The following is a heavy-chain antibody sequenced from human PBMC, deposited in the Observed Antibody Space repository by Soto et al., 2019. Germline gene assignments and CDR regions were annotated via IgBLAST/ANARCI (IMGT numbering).Heavy chain of an antibody. CDR1: GYTFTSSG. Sequence: GASVKVSCKASGYTFTSSGISWVRQAPGQGLEWMGWISTDNGNTNYAQHLQGRVSMTTDTSTSTAYMDLRSLRSDDTAVYYCARQPGYYDILTGYSTYYFDYWGQGTLVTVSS. CDR3: ARQPGYYDILTGYSTYYFDY. J-gene: IGHJ4*02. CDR2: ISTDNGNT. D-gene: IGHD3-9*01. V-gene: IGHV1-18*01.